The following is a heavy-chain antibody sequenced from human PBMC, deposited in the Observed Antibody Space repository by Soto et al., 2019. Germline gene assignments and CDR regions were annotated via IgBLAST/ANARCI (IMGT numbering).Heavy chain of an antibody. CDR3: ARQLGGAIVATIQGVDY. CDR2: IYPGDSDT. Sequence: EVQLVQSGAEVKKPGESLKISCKGSGYSFTSYWIGWVRQMTGKGLEWMGIIYPGDSDTRYSPSFQGQVTISADKSISTSYLQWSSLKASDTAMYYSARQLGGAIVATIQGVDYWGQGTLVTVSS. J-gene: IGHJ4*02. CDR1: GYSFTSYW. V-gene: IGHV5-51*01. D-gene: IGHD5-12*01.